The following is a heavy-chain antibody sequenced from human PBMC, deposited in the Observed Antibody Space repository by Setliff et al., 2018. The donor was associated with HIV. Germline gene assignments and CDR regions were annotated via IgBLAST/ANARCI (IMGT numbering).Heavy chain of an antibody. CDR2: IIPIFGTA. Sequence: SVKVSCKASGGTFSSYAISWVRQAPGQGLEWMGRIIPIFGTANYAQKFQGRVTITAEKSTSTAYMELSSLSSEDTAVYYCARDSGDDYSDYYYYGMDVWGQGTTVTVSS. D-gene: IGHD4-4*01. CDR1: GGTFSSYA. V-gene: IGHV1-69*06. CDR3: ARDSGDDYSDYYYYGMDV. J-gene: IGHJ6*02.